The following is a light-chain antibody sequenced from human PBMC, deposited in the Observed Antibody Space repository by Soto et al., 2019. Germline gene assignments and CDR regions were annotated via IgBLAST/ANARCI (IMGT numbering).Light chain of an antibody. J-gene: IGLJ3*02. CDR2: QVS. V-gene: IGLV2-18*02. CDR1: SSDVGSYNR. Sequence: QSALTQPPSVSGSPGQSVTISCTGTSSDVGSYNRVSWYQQPPGTAPKLMICQVSNRPSGVPDRCSGSKSGNTASLTISGRQAEDEADYYCSSYTSSGTWVFGGWTKRTVL. CDR3: SSYTSSGTWV.